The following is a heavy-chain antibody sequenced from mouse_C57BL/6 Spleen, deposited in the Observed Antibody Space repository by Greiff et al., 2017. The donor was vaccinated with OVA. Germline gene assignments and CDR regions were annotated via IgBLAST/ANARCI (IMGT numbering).Heavy chain of an antibody. D-gene: IGHD1-1*01. J-gene: IGHJ2*01. CDR1: GYAFSSSW. CDR2: IYPGDGDT. Sequence: VQLMESGPELVKPGASVKISCQASGYAFSSSWMNWVKQRPGKGLEWIGRIYPGDGDTNYNGKFKGKATLTADKSSSTAYMQLSSLTSEDSAVYFCARTYYYGSSYGEYYFDYWGQGTTLTVSS. V-gene: IGHV1-82*01. CDR3: ARTYYYGSSYGEYYFDY.